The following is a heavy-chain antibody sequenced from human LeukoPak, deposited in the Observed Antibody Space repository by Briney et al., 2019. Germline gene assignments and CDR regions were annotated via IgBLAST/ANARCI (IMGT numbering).Heavy chain of an antibody. D-gene: IGHD7-27*01. V-gene: IGHV1-2*02. CDR2: INPNTGGP. CDR3: AKSTNWGSISDGFDI. J-gene: IGHJ3*02. CDR1: GYTFTGYY. Sequence: ASVKVSCKASGYTFTGYYIHWARQAPGQGPEWMGYINPNTGGPKYAQIFQGRVTMTRDTSISTVYMELTRLRSDDTAMYYCAKSTNWGSISDGFDIWGQGTMVTVAS.